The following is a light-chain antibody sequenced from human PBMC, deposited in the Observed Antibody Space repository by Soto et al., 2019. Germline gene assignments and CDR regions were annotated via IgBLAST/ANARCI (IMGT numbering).Light chain of an antibody. CDR1: QSISMY. CDR3: QQSYGTPII. CDR2: AAS. Sequence: DIQMTQSPSSLSAYVGDRVIITCRASQSISMYLNWYQQKPGKAPKLLIFAASSLHSGVPSRFSGSGSGTDFTLTITSLQPEDFATYYCQQSYGTPIIFGQGTRLEMK. J-gene: IGKJ5*01. V-gene: IGKV1-39*01.